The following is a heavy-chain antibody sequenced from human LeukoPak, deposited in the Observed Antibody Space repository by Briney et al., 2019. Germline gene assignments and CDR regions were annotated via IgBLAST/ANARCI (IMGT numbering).Heavy chain of an antibody. V-gene: IGHV1-69*04. CDR1: GGTFSSYA. J-gene: IGHJ6*02. CDR2: IIPILGIA. Sequence: EASVKVSCKASGGTFSSYAISWVRQAPGQGLEWMGRIIPILGIANYAQKFQGRVTITADKSTSTAYMELSSLRSEDTAVYYCARHRPDYGMDVWGQGTTVTVSS. CDR3: ARHRPDYGMDV.